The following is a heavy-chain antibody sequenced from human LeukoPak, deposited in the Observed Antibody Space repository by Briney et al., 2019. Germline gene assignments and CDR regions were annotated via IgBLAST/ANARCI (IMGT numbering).Heavy chain of an antibody. D-gene: IGHD3-9*01. CDR2: ISWNSGSI. Sequence: GGFLRLSCAASGFTFDDYAMHWVRQAPGKGLEWVSGISWNSGSIGYADSVKGRFTISRDNAKNSLYLQMNSLRAEDTALYYCAKDIGIRYFDWLLPDYWGQGTLVTVSS. CDR3: AKDIGIRYFDWLLPDY. V-gene: IGHV3-9*01. CDR1: GFTFDDYA. J-gene: IGHJ4*02.